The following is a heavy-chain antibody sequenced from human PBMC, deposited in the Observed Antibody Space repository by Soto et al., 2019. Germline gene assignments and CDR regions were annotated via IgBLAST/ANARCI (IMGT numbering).Heavy chain of an antibody. CDR3: ARARXXXNXGWYFDL. CDR1: GVTVSSNY. J-gene: IGHJ2*01. CDR2: IYSGGST. V-gene: IGHV3-66*01. D-gene: IGHD3-10*01. Sequence: EVQLVESGGGLVQPGGSLRLSSAASGVTVSSNYMNWVRQAPGKGLEWVSVIYSGGSTYYADSVKGRLTISRDNSKNTXXLXXXXXXXXXXXXYYXARARXXXNXGWYFDLWGRGTLVIVSS.